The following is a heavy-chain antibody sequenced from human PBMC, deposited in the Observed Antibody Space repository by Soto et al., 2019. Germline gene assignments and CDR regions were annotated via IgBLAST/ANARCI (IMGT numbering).Heavy chain of an antibody. D-gene: IGHD5-18*01. Sequence: QIQLQESGPGLVKPSQTLSLTCTVSGGSISSGGYYWNWIRQHPGKGLEWIGYIHYTGRTFYNPSLKSRLTISVDTSQNQFSLTLSSVTAADTAVYFCARVLTAMGFNYYGMDVWGQGTTVTVSS. V-gene: IGHV4-31*03. CDR3: ARVLTAMGFNYYGMDV. J-gene: IGHJ6*02. CDR2: IHYTGRT. CDR1: GGSISSGGYY.